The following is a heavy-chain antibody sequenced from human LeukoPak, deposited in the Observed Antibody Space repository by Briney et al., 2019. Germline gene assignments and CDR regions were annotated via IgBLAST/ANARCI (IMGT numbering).Heavy chain of an antibody. CDR3: ARVPSDY. Sequence: GGSLRLSCAASGFTFSSYSMNWVRQAPGKGLEWVSSISSSSGYIYYADSVKGRFTISRDNAKNSLYLQMNSLRAEDTAVYYCARVPSDYWGQGTLVAVSS. CDR1: GFTFSSYS. J-gene: IGHJ4*02. V-gene: IGHV3-21*06. CDR2: ISSSSGYI.